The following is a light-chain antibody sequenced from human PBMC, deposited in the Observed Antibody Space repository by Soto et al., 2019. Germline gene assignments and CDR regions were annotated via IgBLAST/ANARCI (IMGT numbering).Light chain of an antibody. J-gene: IGLJ2*01. CDR3: ISYTSSSTLVV. CDR2: DVS. CDR1: SSDVGGYNY. Sequence: QSALTQPASVSGSPGQSITISCTGTSSDVGGYNYVSWYQQHPGKAPKLMIYDVSNRPSGVSNRFSGSKSGNTASLTISWLQAEDEDDYYCISYTSSSTLVVFGGGTKLTVL. V-gene: IGLV2-14*01.